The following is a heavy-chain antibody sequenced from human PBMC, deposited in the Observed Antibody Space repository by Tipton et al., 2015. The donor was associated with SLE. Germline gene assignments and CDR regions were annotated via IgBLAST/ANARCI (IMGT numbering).Heavy chain of an antibody. D-gene: IGHD6-19*01. CDR2: LNYNGGA. CDR3: ATELFRGYTSGWGPDY. CDR1: GGSITNKY. Sequence: TLSLTCSVSGGSITNKYWSWIRQPPGKGLEWIGYLNYNGGATYSPSLKSRVTTSVDTSKNQFSLRLTSVTAADTAVYYCATELFRGYTSGWGPDYWGQGTLVTVSS. V-gene: IGHV4-59*12. J-gene: IGHJ4*02.